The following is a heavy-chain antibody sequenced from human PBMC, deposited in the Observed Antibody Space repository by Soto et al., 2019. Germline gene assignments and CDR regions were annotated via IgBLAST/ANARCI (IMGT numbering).Heavy chain of an antibody. J-gene: IGHJ4*02. CDR1: GGSISSGGYY. D-gene: IGHD3-22*01. CDR2: IYYSGNT. CDR3: ARATYYYDSSGYSDRVLDY. Sequence: QVQLQESGPGLVKPSQTLSLTCTVSGGSISSGGYYWSWIRQHPGKGLEWIGYIYYSGNTYYNPSLKSRVTISEDTSKNQFSLKRSSVTAADTAVYYCARATYYYDSSGYSDRVLDYWGQGTLVTVSS. V-gene: IGHV4-31*03.